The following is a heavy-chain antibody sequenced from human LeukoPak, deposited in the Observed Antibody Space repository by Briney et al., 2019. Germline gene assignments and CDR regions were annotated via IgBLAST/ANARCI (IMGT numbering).Heavy chain of an antibody. CDR2: INWNSGSI. D-gene: IGHD3-22*01. Sequence: GGSLRLSCSASGFTFDDYAMHWVRQAPGKGPEWVSGINWNSGSIDYADSVKGRFTISRDNAKNTLYLQMNSLRAEDTAVYYCARDQGDSSGYYYSPLDYWGQGTLVTVSS. CDR3: ARDQGDSSGYYYSPLDY. CDR1: GFTFDDYA. J-gene: IGHJ4*02. V-gene: IGHV3-9*01.